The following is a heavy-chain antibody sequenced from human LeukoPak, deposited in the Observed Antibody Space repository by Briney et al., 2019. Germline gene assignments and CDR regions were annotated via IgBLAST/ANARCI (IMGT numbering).Heavy chain of an antibody. CDR1: GGSISSYY. CDR2: IYTSGST. D-gene: IGHD6-13*01. J-gene: IGHJ4*02. V-gene: IGHV4-4*07. Sequence: SETLSLTCTVSGGSISSYYWSWIRQPAGKGLEWIGRIYTSGSTNYNPSLKSRVTISVDTSKNQFSLKLSSVTAADTAVYYCARWRGDAGTGGADNWGQGTLVTVSS. CDR3: ARWRGDAGTGGADN.